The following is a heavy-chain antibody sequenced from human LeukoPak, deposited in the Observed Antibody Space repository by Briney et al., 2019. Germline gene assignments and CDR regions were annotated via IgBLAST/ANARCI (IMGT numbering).Heavy chain of an antibody. V-gene: IGHV3-53*01. D-gene: IGHD3-22*01. Sequence: GGSLRLSCAASGFTVSSNYMSWVRQAPGKGLEWVSVIYSGGSTYYADSVKGRFIISSDNSKNTLYLQMNSLRAEDTAVYYCARNHYDWLGTAAFDIWGQGTMVTVSS. CDR3: ARNHYDWLGTAAFDI. J-gene: IGHJ3*02. CDR2: IYSGGST. CDR1: GFTVSSNY.